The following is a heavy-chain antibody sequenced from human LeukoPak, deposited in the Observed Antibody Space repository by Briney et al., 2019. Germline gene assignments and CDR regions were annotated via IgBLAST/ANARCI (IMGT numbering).Heavy chain of an antibody. CDR2: INPNSGGT. CDR1: GYTFTGYY. J-gene: IGHJ4*02. V-gene: IGHV1-2*02. Sequence: GASVKVSCKASGYTFTGYYMHWVRQAPGQGLQWMGWINPNSGGTNYAQKFQGRVTMTRDTSISTAYMELSRPRSGDTAVYYCARDGRGGRIAPWDYWGQGTLVTVSS. D-gene: IGHD1-1*01. CDR3: ARDGRGGRIAPWDY.